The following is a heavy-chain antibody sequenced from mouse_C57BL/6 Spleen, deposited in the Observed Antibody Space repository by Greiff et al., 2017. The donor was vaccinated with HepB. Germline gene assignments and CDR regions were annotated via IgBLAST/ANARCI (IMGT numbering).Heavy chain of an antibody. V-gene: IGHV1-62-2*01. CDR1: GYTFTEYT. D-gene: IGHD1-1*01. Sequence: VQLQQSGAELVKPGASVKLSCKASGYTFTEYTIHWVKQRPGQGLEWIGWFYPGSGSIKYNEKFKDKATLTADKSSSTVYMELSRLTSEDSAVYFLARHEDPAYYCGSSWFAYWGQGTLVTVSA. CDR3: ARHEDPAYYCGSSWFAY. J-gene: IGHJ3*01. CDR2: FYPGSGSI.